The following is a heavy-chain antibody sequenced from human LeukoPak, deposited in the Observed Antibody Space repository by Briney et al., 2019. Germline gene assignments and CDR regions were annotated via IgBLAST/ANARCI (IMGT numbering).Heavy chain of an antibody. Sequence: SQTLSLTCTVSGGSISSGSYYWSWIRQPAGKGLEWIGRIYTSGSTNYNPSLKSRVTISVDTSKNQFSLKLSSITAADTAVYYCASRGDYDTNWFDPWGQGTLVTVSS. V-gene: IGHV4-61*02. CDR3: ASRGDYDTNWFDP. J-gene: IGHJ5*02. D-gene: IGHD3-22*01. CDR2: IYTSGST. CDR1: GGSISSGSYY.